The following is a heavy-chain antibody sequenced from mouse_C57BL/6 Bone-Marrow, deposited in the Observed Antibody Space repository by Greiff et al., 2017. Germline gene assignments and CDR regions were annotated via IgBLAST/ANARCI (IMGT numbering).Heavy chain of an antibody. V-gene: IGHV1-64*01. D-gene: IGHD1-1*01. CDR1: GYTFTSYW. J-gene: IGHJ4*01. CDR2: IHPNSGST. CDR3: AREFYYYGSRYAMDY. Sequence: QVQLQQPGAELVKPGASVKLSCKASGYTFTSYWMHWVKQRPGQGLGWIGMIHPNSGSTNYNEKFKSKATLTVDKSSSTAYMQLSSLTSEDSAVYYCAREFYYYGSRYAMDYWGQGTSVTVSS.